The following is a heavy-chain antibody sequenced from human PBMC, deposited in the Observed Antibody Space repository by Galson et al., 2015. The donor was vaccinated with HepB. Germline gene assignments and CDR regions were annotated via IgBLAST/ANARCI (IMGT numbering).Heavy chain of an antibody. V-gene: IGHV5-51*03. D-gene: IGHD3-16*01. CDR3: ARGGEYHKQLYYYYYMDV. Sequence: QSGAEVKKPGESLKISCKGSGYSFTSYWIGWVRQMPGKGLEWMGIIYPGDSDTRYSPSFQGQVTISADKSISTAYLQWSSLKASDTAMYYCARGGEYHKQLYYYYYMDVWGKGTTVTVSS. CDR2: IYPGDSDT. CDR1: GYSFTSYW. J-gene: IGHJ6*03.